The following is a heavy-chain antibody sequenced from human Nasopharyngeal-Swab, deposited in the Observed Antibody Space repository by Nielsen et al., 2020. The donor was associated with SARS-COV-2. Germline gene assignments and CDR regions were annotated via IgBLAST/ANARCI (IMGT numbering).Heavy chain of an antibody. Sequence: WIRQPPGKGLEWIGEINPSGSTNYNPSLKSRVTISVDTSKNQFSLKLSSVTAADTAVYYCARSKKAPFDYWGQGALVTVSS. V-gene: IGHV4-34*01. CDR3: ARSKKAPFDY. CDR2: INPSGST. J-gene: IGHJ4*02.